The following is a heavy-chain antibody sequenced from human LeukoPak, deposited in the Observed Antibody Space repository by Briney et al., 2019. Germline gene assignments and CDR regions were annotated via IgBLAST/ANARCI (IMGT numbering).Heavy chain of an antibody. Sequence: GGSLRLSCAASGFTFSSYSMNWVRQAPGKGLEWVSSISSSSSYIYYADSVKGRFTISRDNSKDTLYLQMNSLRAEDTAVYYCAKVPRGNAAAGLPSFDYWGQGTLVTVSS. D-gene: IGHD6-13*01. CDR1: GFTFSSYS. CDR2: ISSSSSYI. V-gene: IGHV3-21*04. CDR3: AKVPRGNAAAGLPSFDY. J-gene: IGHJ4*02.